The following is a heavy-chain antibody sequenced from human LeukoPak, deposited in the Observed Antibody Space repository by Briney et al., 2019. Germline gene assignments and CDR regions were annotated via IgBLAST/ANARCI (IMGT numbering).Heavy chain of an antibody. CDR1: GGTFSSYA. CDR3: ARRVLYDFFYYSYMDV. Sequence: GASVKVSCKASGGTFSSYAISWVRQAPGQGLERMGGIIPIFGTANYAQKFQGRVTITADKSTSTAYMELSSLRSEDTAVYYCARRVLYDFFYYSYMDVWGKGTTVTVSS. J-gene: IGHJ6*03. CDR2: IIPIFGTA. D-gene: IGHD3-3*01. V-gene: IGHV1-69*06.